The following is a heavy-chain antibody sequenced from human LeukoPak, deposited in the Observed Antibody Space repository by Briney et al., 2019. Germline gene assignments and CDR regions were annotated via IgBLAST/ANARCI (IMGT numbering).Heavy chain of an antibody. J-gene: IGHJ4*02. CDR3: ARLGTIYCSTTSCHSQFDY. Sequence: GGSLRLSCAASGFTFSSYGMSWVRQAPGKGLEWVSGINWNGANTGYADSVKGRFTISRDNTRNPLYLQMNSLRAEDTAFYYCARLGTIYCSTTSCHSQFDYWGQGTLVTVSS. D-gene: IGHD2-2*01. CDR2: INWNGANT. V-gene: IGHV3-20*04. CDR1: GFTFSSYG.